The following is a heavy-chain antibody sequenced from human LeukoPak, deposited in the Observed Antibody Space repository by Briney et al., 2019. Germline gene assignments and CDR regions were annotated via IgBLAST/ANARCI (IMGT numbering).Heavy chain of an antibody. J-gene: IGHJ4*02. CDR2: ISGSGGST. V-gene: IGHV3-23*01. CDR3: AKDYYDSSGFDCFDY. CDR1: GFTFSSYG. Sequence: GGSLRLSCAASGFTFSSYGMSWVRQALGEGLEWVSAISGSGGSTYYADSVKGRFTISRDNSENTLYLQMNSLRAEDTAVYYCAKDYYDSSGFDCFDYWGQGTLVTVSS. D-gene: IGHD3-22*01.